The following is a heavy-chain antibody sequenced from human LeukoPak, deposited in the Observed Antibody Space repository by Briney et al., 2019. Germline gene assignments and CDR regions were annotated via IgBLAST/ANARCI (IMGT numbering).Heavy chain of an antibody. J-gene: IGHJ4*02. CDR1: GGYISSYY. Sequence: SETLSLTCTVSGGYISSYYWSWIRQPPGKGLEWIGYIYTSGSTNYNPSLKSRVTISVDTSKNQFSLKLSSVTAADTAVYYCVRITMVRGVKILDYWGQGTLVTVSS. V-gene: IGHV4-4*09. D-gene: IGHD3-10*01. CDR2: IYTSGST. CDR3: VRITMVRGVKILDY.